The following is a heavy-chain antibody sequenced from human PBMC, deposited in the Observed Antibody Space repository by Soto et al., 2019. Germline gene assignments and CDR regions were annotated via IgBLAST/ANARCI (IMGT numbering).Heavy chain of an antibody. CDR3: ARGGSLYWYFDL. J-gene: IGHJ2*01. CDR2: INAGNGNT. Sequence: QVQLVQSGAEVKKPGASVKVSCKASGYTFTNYAIHWVRQAPGQRIEWMGWINAGNGNTKYSQKFQGRVTITRDTSASTAYMELSSLRSEDTAVYYCARGGSLYWYFDLWGRGTLVTVSS. CDR1: GYTFTNYA. V-gene: IGHV1-3*01. D-gene: IGHD1-26*01.